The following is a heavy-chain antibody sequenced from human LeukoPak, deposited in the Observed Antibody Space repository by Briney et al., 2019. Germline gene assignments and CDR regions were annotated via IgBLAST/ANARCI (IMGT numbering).Heavy chain of an antibody. J-gene: IGHJ4*02. V-gene: IGHV1-46*01. Sequence: ASVKVSCKASGYTFTSYFMHWVRQAPGQGLEWMGLINPRGGSTRYAQKFQGRVTMTRDTSTSTVYMELSSLRSEDTAMYYCAKVDNWKYGHHDFWGQGTLVTVSS. CDR1: GYTFTSYF. CDR2: INPRGGST. CDR3: AKVDNWKYGHHDF. D-gene: IGHD1-1*01.